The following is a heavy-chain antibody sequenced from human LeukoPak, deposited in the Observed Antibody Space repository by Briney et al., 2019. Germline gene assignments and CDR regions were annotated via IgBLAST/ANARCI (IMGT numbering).Heavy chain of an antibody. CDR3: ARDLSGRYAFDI. CDR1: GFTFSSYS. V-gene: IGHV3-48*02. CDR2: ISSSSSTI. D-gene: IGHD3-10*01. J-gene: IGHJ3*02. Sequence: PGGSLRLSCAAAGFTFSSYSMIWVRQAPGKGLEWVSYISSSSSTIYYADSVKGRFTISRDNAKKSLYLQMNSLRDEDTAVYYCARDLSGRYAFDIWGKGTMVTVSS.